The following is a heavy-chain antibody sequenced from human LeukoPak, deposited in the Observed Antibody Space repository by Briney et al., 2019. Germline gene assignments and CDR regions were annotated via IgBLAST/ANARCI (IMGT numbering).Heavy chain of an antibody. J-gene: IGHJ4*02. Sequence: SETLSLTCTVSGGSISSSSYYWGWIRQPPGKGLEWIAYISYSGSTNYDPSLKSRVTISVDTSKNQFSLKMTSVTAADTAVYYCARAAVGTGNFDSWGQGTLVTVSS. V-gene: IGHV4-61*05. CDR2: ISYSGST. D-gene: IGHD6-13*01. CDR3: ARAAVGTGNFDS. CDR1: GGSISSSSYY.